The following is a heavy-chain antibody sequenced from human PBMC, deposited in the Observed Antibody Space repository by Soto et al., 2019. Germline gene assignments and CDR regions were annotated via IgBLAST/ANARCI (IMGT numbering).Heavy chain of an antibody. D-gene: IGHD3-10*01. Sequence: QVQLVESGGGVVQPGRSLRLSCAASGFTFSSYGMHWVRQAPGKGLEWVAVIWYDGSNKYYADSVKGRFTISRDNSKNXRYLQRNSLRAEDTAVYYCARDTARAMVRIYYGMDVWGQGTTVTVSS. J-gene: IGHJ6*02. CDR1: GFTFSSYG. CDR3: ARDTARAMVRIYYGMDV. V-gene: IGHV3-33*01. CDR2: IWYDGSNK.